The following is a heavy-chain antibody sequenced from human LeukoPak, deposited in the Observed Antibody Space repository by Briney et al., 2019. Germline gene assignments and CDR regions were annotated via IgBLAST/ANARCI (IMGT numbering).Heavy chain of an antibody. CDR3: ARETPSLAGYSYGLRGFDY. CDR1: GGTFSSYA. D-gene: IGHD5-18*01. J-gene: IGHJ4*02. Sequence: SVKVSCKASGGTFSSYAISWVRQAPGQGLEWMGGIIPIFGTANYAQKFQGRVTITTDESTSTAYMELRSLRSEDTAVYYCARETPSLAGYSYGLRGFDYWGQGTLVTVSS. V-gene: IGHV1-69*05. CDR2: IIPIFGTA.